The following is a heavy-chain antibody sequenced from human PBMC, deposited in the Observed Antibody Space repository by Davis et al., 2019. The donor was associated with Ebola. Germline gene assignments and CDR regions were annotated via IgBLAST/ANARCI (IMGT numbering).Heavy chain of an antibody. CDR1: GFTFSSYT. Sequence: GSLRLSCAASGFTFSSYTLHWVRQAPGKGLEWIGEINRSGSTNNNPSLKSRVSMTVDTSKNQLSLKLSHVTAADTAVYYCARSLLRFLEGPDTWGQGTLVTVSS. D-gene: IGHD3-3*01. J-gene: IGHJ5*02. V-gene: IGHV4-34*01. CDR3: ARSLLRFLEGPDT. CDR2: INRSGST.